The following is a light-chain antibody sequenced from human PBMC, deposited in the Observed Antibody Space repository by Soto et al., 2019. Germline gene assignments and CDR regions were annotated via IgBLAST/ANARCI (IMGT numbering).Light chain of an antibody. CDR2: DAS. CDR3: QQYDKYST. V-gene: IGKV1-5*01. CDR1: QSISVS. Sequence: DIQMTQSPSTLSASVGDTVNISCRASQSISVSLAWYQQKPGKAPRLLIYDASTLQGGVPSRFSGRGSGTEFTLTVTSLQPEDFASYFCQQYDKYSTFGHGTKVDIK. J-gene: IGKJ1*01.